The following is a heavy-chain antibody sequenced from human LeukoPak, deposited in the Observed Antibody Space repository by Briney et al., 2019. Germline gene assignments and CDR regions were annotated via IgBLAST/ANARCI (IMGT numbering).Heavy chain of an antibody. J-gene: IGHJ6*03. V-gene: IGHV1-18*01. CDR2: ISAYNGNT. D-gene: IGHD3-3*01. Sequence: ASVKVSCKASGYTFTSYGIIWVRQAPGQGLERMGWISAYNGNTNYAQKLQGRVTMTTDTSTSTAYMELRSLRSDDTAVYYCARAINFWSGSSYYYMDVWGKGTTVTVSS. CDR3: ARAINFWSGSSYYYMDV. CDR1: GYTFTSYG.